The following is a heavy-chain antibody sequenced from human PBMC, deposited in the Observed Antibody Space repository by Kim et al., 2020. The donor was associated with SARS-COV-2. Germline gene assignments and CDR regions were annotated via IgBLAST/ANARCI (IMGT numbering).Heavy chain of an antibody. Sequence: GGSLRLSCAASGFTFSSYGMHWVRRAPGKGLEWVAVISYDGSNKYYADSVKGRFTISRDNSKNTLYLQMNSLRAEDTAVYYCAREEMMIVDEGDFDYWGQGTLVTVSS. J-gene: IGHJ4*02. CDR2: ISYDGSNK. CDR1: GFTFSSYG. CDR3: AREEMMIVDEGDFDY. V-gene: IGHV3-33*05. D-gene: IGHD3-22*01.